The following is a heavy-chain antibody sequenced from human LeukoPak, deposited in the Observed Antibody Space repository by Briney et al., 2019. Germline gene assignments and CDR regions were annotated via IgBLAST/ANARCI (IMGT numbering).Heavy chain of an antibody. CDR3: ARRLSGPFDY. D-gene: IGHD3-16*01. V-gene: IGHV4-39*01. J-gene: IGHJ4*02. Sequence: PSETLSLTCTVSGGSISSSNYYWGWIRQPQGKGLEWIGSIYYSGSTYYNPSLKSRVTISVDTSKNQFSLKLSSVTAADTAVYCCARRLSGPFDYWGQGTLVTVSS. CDR1: GGSISSSNYY. CDR2: IYYSGST.